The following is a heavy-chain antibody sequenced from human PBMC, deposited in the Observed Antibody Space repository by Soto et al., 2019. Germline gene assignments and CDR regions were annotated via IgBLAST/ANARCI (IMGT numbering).Heavy chain of an antibody. Sequence: GGSLRLSCAASGFTFSSYGMHWVRQAPGKGLEWVAVISYDGSNKYYADSVKGRFTISRDNSKNTLYLQMNSLRAEDTAVYYCAKDLRNYEQWLVVDYWGQGTLVTVSS. D-gene: IGHD6-19*01. CDR1: GFTFSSYG. CDR3: AKDLRNYEQWLVVDY. J-gene: IGHJ4*02. V-gene: IGHV3-30*18. CDR2: ISYDGSNK.